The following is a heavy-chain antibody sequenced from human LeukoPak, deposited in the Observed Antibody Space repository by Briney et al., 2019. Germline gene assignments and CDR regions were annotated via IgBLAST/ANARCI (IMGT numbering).Heavy chain of an antibody. V-gene: IGHV3-9*01. J-gene: IGHJ5*02. CDR2: ISWNSGSI. D-gene: IGHD6-13*01. CDR3: AKSYSSSWYDGNWLDP. Sequence: GRSLRLSCAASGFTFDDYAMHWVRQAPGKGLEWVSGISWNSGSIGYADSVKGRFTISRDNAKNSLYLQMNSLRAEDTALYHCAKSYSSSWYDGNWLDPWGQGTLVTVSS. CDR1: GFTFDDYA.